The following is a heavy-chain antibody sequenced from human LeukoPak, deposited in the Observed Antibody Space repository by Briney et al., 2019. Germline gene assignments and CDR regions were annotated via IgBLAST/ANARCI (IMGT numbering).Heavy chain of an antibody. J-gene: IGHJ4*02. CDR3: AREGYGSGSEQNGGFDY. V-gene: IGHV3-66*01. CDR2: IYSGGST. CDR1: GFTVSSNY. D-gene: IGHD3-10*01. Sequence: GGSLRLSCAASGFTVSSNYMSWVRQAPGKGLEWVSVIYSGGSTYYADSVKGRFTISRDNSKNTLYLQMNSLRAEDTAVYYCAREGYGSGSEQNGGFDYWGQGTLVTVSS.